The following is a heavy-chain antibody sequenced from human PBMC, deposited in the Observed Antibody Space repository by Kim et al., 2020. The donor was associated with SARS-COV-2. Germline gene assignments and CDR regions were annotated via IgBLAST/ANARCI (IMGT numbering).Heavy chain of an antibody. CDR3: AKESRYDFWSGYYLDV. CDR1: GFTFSSYA. Sequence: GGSLRLSCAASGFTFSSYAMSWVRQAPGKGLEWVSAISGSGGSTYYADSVKGRFTISRDNSKNTLYLQMNSLRAEDTAVYYCAKESRYDFWSGYYLDVWGQGTTVTVSS. J-gene: IGHJ6*02. D-gene: IGHD3-3*01. CDR2: ISGSGGST. V-gene: IGHV3-23*01.